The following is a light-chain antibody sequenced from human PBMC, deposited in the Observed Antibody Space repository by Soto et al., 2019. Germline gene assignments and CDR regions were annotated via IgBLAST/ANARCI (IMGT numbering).Light chain of an antibody. J-gene: IGKJ1*01. V-gene: IGKV1-17*01. CDR3: LQYNSPPLT. Sequence: DIQMTQSPSSLSASVGDRVTITCRASQSIRYALGWYQQKPGTAPKRLIYGASILQNGVPSRFGGSGSGTEFTLTVSSLQPEDCATYYCLQYNSPPLTFGQGTKVEI. CDR1: QSIRYA. CDR2: GAS.